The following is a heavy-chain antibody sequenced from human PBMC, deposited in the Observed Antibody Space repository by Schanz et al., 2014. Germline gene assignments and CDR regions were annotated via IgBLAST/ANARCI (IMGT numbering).Heavy chain of an antibody. CDR3: ARVALPGYSSPRDAFDI. CDR1: GFSVGNKY. V-gene: IGHV3-21*01. Sequence: EVQLVESGGGLVKPGGSLRLSCAASGFSVGNKYMNWVRQAPGKGLEWVSSISYGTSYIYYAESVKGRFTISRDNAKNSLYLQMNGLRAEDTAVYYCARVALPGYSSPRDAFDIWGQGTLVTVSS. D-gene: IGHD5-18*01. CDR2: ISYGTSYI. J-gene: IGHJ4*02.